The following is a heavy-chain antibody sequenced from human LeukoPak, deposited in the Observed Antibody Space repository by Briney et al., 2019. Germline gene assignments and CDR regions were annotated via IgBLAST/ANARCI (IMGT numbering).Heavy chain of an antibody. Sequence: SETLSLTCTVSGGSISSGGYYWSWIRQHPGKGLEWIGYIYYSGSTYYNPSLKSRVTISVDTSKNQFSLKLSSVTAADTAVYYCARGRRRNTIFGVVVTTLNYYYYMDVWGKGTTVTVSS. CDR3: ARGRRRNTIFGVVVTTLNYYYYMDV. CDR1: GGSISSGGYY. J-gene: IGHJ6*03. D-gene: IGHD3-3*01. CDR2: IYYSGST. V-gene: IGHV4-31*03.